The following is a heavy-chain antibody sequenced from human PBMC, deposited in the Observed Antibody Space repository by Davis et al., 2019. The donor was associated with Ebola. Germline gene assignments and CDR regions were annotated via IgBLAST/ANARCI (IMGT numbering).Heavy chain of an antibody. CDR1: GYTFTSYY. Sequence: AASVKVSCKASGYTFTSYYMHWVRQAPGQGLEWMGIINPSGGSTSYAQKFQGRVTMTRDTSTSTVYMELRSLRSDDTAVYYCARDRAGMITFGGVYDYWGQGTLVTVSS. V-gene: IGHV1-46*01. J-gene: IGHJ4*02. CDR3: ARDRAGMITFGGVYDY. CDR2: INPSGGST. D-gene: IGHD3-16*01.